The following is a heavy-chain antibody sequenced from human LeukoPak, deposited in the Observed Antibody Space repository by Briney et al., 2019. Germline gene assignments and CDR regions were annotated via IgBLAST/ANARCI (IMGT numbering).Heavy chain of an antibody. CDR2: INWNGGST. V-gene: IGHV3-20*04. Sequence: GGSLRLSCAASGFTFSSYGMSWVRQAPGKGLEWVSGINWNGGSTGYADSVKGRFTISRDNAKNSLYLQMNSLRAEDTALYYCARDYSGSYWDYWGQGTLVTVSS. CDR3: ARDYSGSYWDY. D-gene: IGHD1-26*01. J-gene: IGHJ4*02. CDR1: GFTFSSYG.